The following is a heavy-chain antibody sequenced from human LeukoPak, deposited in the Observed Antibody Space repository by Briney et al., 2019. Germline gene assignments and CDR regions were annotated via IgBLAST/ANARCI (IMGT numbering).Heavy chain of an antibody. D-gene: IGHD3-16*02. CDR3: ARHIGGGIEDMDV. V-gene: IGHV4-59*08. CDR1: GGSIGTYY. Sequence: SETLSLTCTVSGGSIGTYYRRWVRQSPGKGLEWIGYIYVTGNRYNPYLQSRVTISVDTSRNQFFLKMSSVTAADTAVYYCARHIGGGIEDMDVWGKGTKVTVSS. J-gene: IGHJ6*03. CDR2: IYVTGN.